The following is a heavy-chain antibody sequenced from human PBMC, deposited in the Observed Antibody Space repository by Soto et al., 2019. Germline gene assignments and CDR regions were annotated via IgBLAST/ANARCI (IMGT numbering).Heavy chain of an antibody. D-gene: IGHD6-19*01. CDR3: AKDLIEGSGWYYYYYGMDV. CDR2: ISGSGGST. Sequence: GGSLRLSCAASGFTFSSYAMSWVRQAPGKGLEWVSAISGSGGSTYYADSVRGRFTISRDNSKNTLYLQMNSLRAEDTAVYYCAKDLIEGSGWYYYYYGMDVWGQGTTVTVSS. J-gene: IGHJ6*02. V-gene: IGHV3-23*01. CDR1: GFTFSSYA.